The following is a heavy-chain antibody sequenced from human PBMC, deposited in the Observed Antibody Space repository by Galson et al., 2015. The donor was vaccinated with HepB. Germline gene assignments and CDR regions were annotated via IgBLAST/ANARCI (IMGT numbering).Heavy chain of an antibody. CDR2: IWYDGSST. CDR3: ARGPGGSGWYYFDY. Sequence: SLRLSCAASGFTVSSNYMSWVRQAPGKGLEWVAVIWYDGSSTHYADSVKGRFTISRDNSKNMLYLQMNSLRAEDTAVYYCARGPGGSGWYYFDYWGQGTLVTVSS. D-gene: IGHD6-19*01. V-gene: IGHV3-33*08. J-gene: IGHJ4*02. CDR1: GFTVSSNY.